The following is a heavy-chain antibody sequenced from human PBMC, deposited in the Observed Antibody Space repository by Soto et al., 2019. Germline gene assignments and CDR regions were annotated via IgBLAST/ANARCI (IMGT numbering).Heavy chain of an antibody. CDR2: ISSSSSTI. CDR3: ARDFARHDY. CDR1: GFTFSSYS. V-gene: IGHV3-48*01. Sequence: GGSLRLSCAASGFTFSSYSMNWVRQAPGKGLEWVSYISSSSSTIYYADSVKGRFTISRDNAKNSLYLQMNSLRAEDTAVYYCARDFARHDYWGQGTLVTVSS. J-gene: IGHJ4*02.